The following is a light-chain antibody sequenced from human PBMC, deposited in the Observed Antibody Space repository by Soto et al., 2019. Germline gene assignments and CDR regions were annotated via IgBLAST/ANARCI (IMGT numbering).Light chain of an antibody. CDR1: QSVSSSY. CDR3: QQYGSSPQWT. CDR2: GAS. Sequence: EIVMTQSPATLSASPGERATLSCRASQSVSSSYLAWYQQKPGQAPRLLIHGASSRATGIPDRFSGSGSGTDFTLTISRLEPEDFAVYYCQQYGSSPQWTFGQGTKVDIK. J-gene: IGKJ1*01. V-gene: IGKV3-20*01.